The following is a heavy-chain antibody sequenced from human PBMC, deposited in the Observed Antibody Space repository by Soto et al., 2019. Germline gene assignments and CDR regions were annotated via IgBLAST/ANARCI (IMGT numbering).Heavy chain of an antibody. CDR2: ISWNSGSI. V-gene: IGHV3-9*01. Sequence: EVQLVESGGGLVQPGRSLRLSCAASGFTFDDYAMHWVRQAPGKGLEWVSGISWNSGSIGYADSVKGRFTISRDNAKNSLYLQMNSLSAEDTALYYCAKDISWFGPFDLWGRGTLVTVSS. CDR3: AKDISWFGPFDL. D-gene: IGHD3-10*01. J-gene: IGHJ2*01. CDR1: GFTFDDYA.